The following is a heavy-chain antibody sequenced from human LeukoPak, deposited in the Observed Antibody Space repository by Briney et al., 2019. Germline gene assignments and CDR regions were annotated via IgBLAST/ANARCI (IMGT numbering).Heavy chain of an antibody. CDR1: GGSTNSANYY. D-gene: IGHD4-17*01. CDR2: IYYSGSA. Sequence: SETLSLTCTVSGGSTNSANYYWGWIRQPPGKGLEWIGSIYYSGSAYYSSSLKSRVTILVDTSKNQFSLKLSSVTAADTAVYYCARGYGDYGMDVWGQGTTVTVSS. CDR3: ARGYGDYGMDV. V-gene: IGHV4-39*07. J-gene: IGHJ6*02.